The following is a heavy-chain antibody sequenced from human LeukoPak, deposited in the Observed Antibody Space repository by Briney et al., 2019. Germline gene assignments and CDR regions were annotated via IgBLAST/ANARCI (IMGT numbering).Heavy chain of an antibody. CDR1: GSRFTSYW. Sequence: GASLKISCKGSGSRFTSYWSGWVRRMPGKGLEGRGIIYPGDSDTRYSPSFQGQVTISADKSISTAYLQWSSLKASDTAMYYCARRSYYDSSGYYPKLYYFDYWGQGTLVTVSS. D-gene: IGHD3-22*01. V-gene: IGHV5-51*01. CDR2: IYPGDSDT. J-gene: IGHJ4*02. CDR3: ARRSYYDSSGYYPKLYYFDY.